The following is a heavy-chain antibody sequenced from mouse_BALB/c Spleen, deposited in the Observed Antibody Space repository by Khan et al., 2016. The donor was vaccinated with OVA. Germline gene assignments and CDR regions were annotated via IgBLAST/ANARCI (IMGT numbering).Heavy chain of an antibody. D-gene: IGHD2-13*01. CDR1: GSTFSDYY. V-gene: IGHV5-4*02. J-gene: IGHJ3*01. Sequence: EVELVESGGGLVKPGGSLKLSCEASGSTFSDYYMYWVRQSPEKRLEWVATISDGSTYIYSLDNVKGRFTISRDNAKNNLYLQMSSLKSEDTAMYYCTRGYYGDPFAYWGQGTLVTVS. CDR3: TRGYYGDPFAY. CDR2: ISDGSTYI.